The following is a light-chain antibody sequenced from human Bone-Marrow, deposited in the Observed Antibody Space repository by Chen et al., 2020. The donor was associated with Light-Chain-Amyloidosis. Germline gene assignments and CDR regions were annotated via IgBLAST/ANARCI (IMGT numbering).Light chain of an antibody. CDR2: GAS. CDR1: QSVDSNS. Sequence: EIVLTQSPGTLSMSPGERTTLSCRASQSVDSNSVAWYQQRLGQAPRLLISGASNRATGVPDRFSGSGSGTDFTLTISRLEPEDFAVYYCQQRSNWPYTFGQGTKLEIK. V-gene: IGKV3D-20*02. J-gene: IGKJ2*01. CDR3: QQRSNWPYT.